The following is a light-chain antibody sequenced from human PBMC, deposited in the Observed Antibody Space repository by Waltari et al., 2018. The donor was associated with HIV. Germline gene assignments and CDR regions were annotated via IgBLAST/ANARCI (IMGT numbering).Light chain of an antibody. CDR1: QSVSSN. CDR2: GAS. J-gene: IGKJ1*01. V-gene: IGKV3D-15*01. CDR3: QQYNEWPPWT. Sequence: ATLSCRASQSVSSNLAWYQQKPGQAPRLLIYGASTRATGVPARFSGSGSGTEFTLTISSLQSEDFAVYYCQQYNEWPPWTFGQGTKVEIK.